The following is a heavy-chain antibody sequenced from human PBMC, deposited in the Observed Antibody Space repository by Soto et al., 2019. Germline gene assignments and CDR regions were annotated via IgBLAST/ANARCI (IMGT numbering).Heavy chain of an antibody. CDR2: ISNSDYTT. Sequence: QVHLVAPGGGLVKPGGSLSLSCVASGITLGANYMPWIRQAPGKGLEWLSYISNSDYTTYYADSVKGRFTISRDNAKNSLYLQLNGLRVEDTAVYYCASGKWSLDYWGQGILVTVSS. CDR1: GITLGANY. V-gene: IGHV3-11*01. D-gene: IGHD2-8*01. CDR3: ASGKWSLDY. J-gene: IGHJ4*02.